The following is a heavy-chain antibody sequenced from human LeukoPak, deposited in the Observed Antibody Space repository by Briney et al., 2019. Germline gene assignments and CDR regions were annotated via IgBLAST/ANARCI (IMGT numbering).Heavy chain of an antibody. D-gene: IGHD6-13*01. CDR2: IYYSGST. CDR3: ARGYSSSWTYYYMDV. J-gene: IGHJ6*03. CDR1: GGSISSGDYY. Sequence: SETLSLTCTVSGGSISSGDYYWSWIRQPPGKGLEWIGYIYYSGSTYYNPSLKSRVTISVDTSKNQFSLKLSSVTAADTAVYYCARGYSSSWTYYYMDVWGKGTTVTVSS. V-gene: IGHV4-30-4*08.